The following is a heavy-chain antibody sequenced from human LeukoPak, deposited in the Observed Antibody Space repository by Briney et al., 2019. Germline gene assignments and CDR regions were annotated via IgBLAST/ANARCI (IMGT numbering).Heavy chain of an antibody. CDR2: ISSNGGST. V-gene: IGHV3-64*01. Sequence: PGGTLRLSCAASGFTFSSYAMHWVRQAPGKGLEYVSAISSNGGSTYYANSVKGGFTISTDNSKNSLYLQMGSLRAEDMVVYYCARVHTGSLDYWGQGTLVTVSS. CDR1: GFTFSSYA. J-gene: IGHJ4*02. CDR3: ARVHTGSLDY. D-gene: IGHD5-18*01.